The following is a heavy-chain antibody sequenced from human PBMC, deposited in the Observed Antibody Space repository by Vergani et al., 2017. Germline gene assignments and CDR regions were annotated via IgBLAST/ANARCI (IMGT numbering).Heavy chain of an antibody. CDR2: IWYDGSKK. V-gene: IGHV3-33*01. CDR1: GFTFSSYG. CDR3: ASATFDY. J-gene: IGHJ4*02. Sequence: QVQLVESGGGVVQPGRSLRLSCAASGFTFSSYGMHWVRQAPGKGLEWVAIIWYDGSKKYYADSVKGRFTISRDNSTNTLYLQMNSLSAEDTAVYYCASATFDYWGQGTLVTVSS.